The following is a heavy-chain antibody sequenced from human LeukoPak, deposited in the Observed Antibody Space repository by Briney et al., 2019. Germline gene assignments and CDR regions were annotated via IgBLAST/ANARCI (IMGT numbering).Heavy chain of an antibody. Sequence: PGGSLRLSCAASGFTFSSYAMSWVRQVPGKGLEWVSALSDSGGSTWYVDSVKGRFTISRDNSKNTLYLQMNNLRAEDTAIYYCARSIPYGTTWYGRSDYWGQGTLVTVSS. V-gene: IGHV3-23*01. CDR2: LSDSGGST. CDR1: GFTFSSYA. D-gene: IGHD6-13*01. J-gene: IGHJ4*02. CDR3: ARSIPYGTTWYGRSDY.